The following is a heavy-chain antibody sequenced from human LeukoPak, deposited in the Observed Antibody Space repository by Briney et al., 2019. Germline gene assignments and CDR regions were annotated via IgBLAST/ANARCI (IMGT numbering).Heavy chain of an antibody. Sequence: RPGGSLRLSCTASGFTFSDAWMTWVRQAPGKGLEWVGRIKRRTDGGTIDYAAPVKGRFTISRDDSKNSLFLQMTSLKTEDTGVYYCTTHVVPVGMRGFFQYDYWGQGTLVTVSS. CDR3: TTHVVPVGMRGFFQYDY. D-gene: IGHD6-13*01. CDR2: IKRRTDGGTI. J-gene: IGHJ4*02. CDR1: GFTFSDAW. V-gene: IGHV3-15*01.